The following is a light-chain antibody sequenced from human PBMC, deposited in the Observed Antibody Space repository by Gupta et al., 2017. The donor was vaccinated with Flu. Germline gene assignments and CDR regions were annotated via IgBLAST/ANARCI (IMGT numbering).Light chain of an antibody. CDR2: GVS. CDR1: GAYNY. Sequence: GAYNYVSWYHRHPGKAPTLLIYGVSSRPSGLSHRFSGSKSDNTASLTISGVQPEDEADYFCSSSSGSTTPWVFGGGTKLTVL. CDR3: SSSSGSTTPWV. V-gene: IGLV2-14*01. J-gene: IGLJ3*02.